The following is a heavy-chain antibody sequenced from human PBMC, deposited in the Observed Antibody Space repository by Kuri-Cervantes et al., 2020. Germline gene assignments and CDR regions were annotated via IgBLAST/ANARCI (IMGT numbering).Heavy chain of an antibody. Sequence: GESLKISCAASGFPFSSFGMHWVRQAPGKGLEWVAFIRYDGGNTNYPDSVKGRFTISRDNSKNTLYLQMNSLRAEDTAVYYCAKDATAMVVFPYYYGMDVWGQGTTVTVSS. CDR1: GFPFSSFG. J-gene: IGHJ6*02. CDR3: AKDATAMVVFPYYYGMDV. V-gene: IGHV3-30*02. D-gene: IGHD5-18*01. CDR2: IRYDGGNT.